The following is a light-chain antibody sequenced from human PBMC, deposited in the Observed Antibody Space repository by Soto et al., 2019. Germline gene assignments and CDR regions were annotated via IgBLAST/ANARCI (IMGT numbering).Light chain of an antibody. CDR1: SSDVGGYNY. Sequence: QSALTQSASVSGSPGQSITISCTGTSSDVGGYNYVSWYQHHPGNAPKLLIYDVSTRPSGVSNRFSGSKSGNTASLTISGLQAEDEADYYCSSYTRSSTRVFGTETKLTVL. CDR3: SSYTRSSTRV. J-gene: IGLJ1*01. V-gene: IGLV2-14*03. CDR2: DVS.